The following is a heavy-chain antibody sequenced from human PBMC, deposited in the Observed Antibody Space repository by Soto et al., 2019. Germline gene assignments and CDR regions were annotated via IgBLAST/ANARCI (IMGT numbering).Heavy chain of an antibody. D-gene: IGHD2-21*02. V-gene: IGHV3-48*02. CDR1: GFSIRDHS. CDR2: ISSSSENI. CDR3: ARLPKGSVVTG. Sequence: VQLVESGGGVVSPGGSLRLSCVGSGFSIRDHSMNWVRQPPGKGLQWVSYISSSSENIYYADSVKGRFTVSRDNAKNTLVLQMNSLRDGDSASYYCARLPKGSVVTGWGQGSLGTVAS. J-gene: IGHJ4*01.